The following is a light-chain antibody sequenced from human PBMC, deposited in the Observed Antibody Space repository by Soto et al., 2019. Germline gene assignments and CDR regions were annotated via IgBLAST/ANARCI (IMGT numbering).Light chain of an antibody. CDR3: QQTYRTPPYT. CDR2: AAS. Sequence: DIPMTQSPSSLSASVGDRLTIICRASQSIGNYLNWYQQKSGKAPKLLISAASRLQGGVPSRFSGSGSGTDFTLTISSLQPEDSATYYCQQTYRTPPYTFGQGTKLEIK. V-gene: IGKV1-39*01. CDR1: QSIGNY. J-gene: IGKJ2*01.